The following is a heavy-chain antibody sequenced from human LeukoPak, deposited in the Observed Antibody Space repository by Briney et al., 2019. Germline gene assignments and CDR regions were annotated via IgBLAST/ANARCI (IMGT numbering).Heavy chain of an antibody. CDR1: GGSVSSGSYY. Sequence: SETLSLTCTVSGGSVSSGSYYWSWIRQPPGKGLERIGYIYYSGSTNYNPSLKSRVTISVDTSKNQFSLKLSSVTAAGTAVYYCAREVIAARPGGYFDYWGQGTLVTVSS. J-gene: IGHJ4*02. V-gene: IGHV4-61*01. CDR2: IYYSGST. CDR3: AREVIAARPGGYFDY. D-gene: IGHD6-6*01.